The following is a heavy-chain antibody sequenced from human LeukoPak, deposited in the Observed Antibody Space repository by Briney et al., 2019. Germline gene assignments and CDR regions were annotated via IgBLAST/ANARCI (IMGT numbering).Heavy chain of an antibody. V-gene: IGHV3-23*01. CDR1: GFTFSSYA. CDR2: ISGSGGST. CDR3: AKDERFLEWLSPEGNWFDP. Sequence: GGSLRLSCAASGFTFSSYAMSWVRQAPGKGLEWVSAISGSGGSTYYADSVKGRFTISRDNSKNTLYLQMNSLRAEDTAVYYCAKDERFLEWLSPEGNWFDPWGQGTLVTVSS. D-gene: IGHD3-3*01. J-gene: IGHJ5*02.